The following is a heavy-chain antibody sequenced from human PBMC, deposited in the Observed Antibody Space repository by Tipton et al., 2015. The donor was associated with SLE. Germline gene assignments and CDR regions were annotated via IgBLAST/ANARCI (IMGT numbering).Heavy chain of an antibody. CDR1: GFTFSRYW. J-gene: IGHJ6*03. Sequence: SLRLSCAASGFTFSRYWMTWVRQAPGKGLEWVANINEDGSEKYYVDSVKGRVTISRDNAKNSLYLQMNSLRAEDTAVYYCARDGFPAAPTHKSYYMDVWGKGTTVTVSS. D-gene: IGHD6-13*01. CDR3: ARDGFPAAPTHKSYYMDV. CDR2: INEDGSEK. V-gene: IGHV3-7*01.